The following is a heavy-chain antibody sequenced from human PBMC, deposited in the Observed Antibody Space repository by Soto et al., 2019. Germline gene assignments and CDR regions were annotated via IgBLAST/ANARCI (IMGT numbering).Heavy chain of an antibody. D-gene: IGHD3-10*01. Sequence: SQTLPLTCVISGDSVSSNSAGWNWIRQSPSRGLEWLGGTYYKSKWNNDYALSVKSRITINPDTSKNQFSLHLYSVTPEDTAVYYCTGITWFRGMDVWGQGSPVTVS. J-gene: IGHJ6*02. CDR2: TYYKSKWNN. CDR1: GDSVSSNSAG. CDR3: TGITWFRGMDV. V-gene: IGHV6-1*01.